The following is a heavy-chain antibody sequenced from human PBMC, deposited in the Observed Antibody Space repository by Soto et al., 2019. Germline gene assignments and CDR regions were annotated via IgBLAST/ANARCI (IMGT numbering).Heavy chain of an antibody. J-gene: IGHJ4*02. V-gene: IGHV4-30-4*01. D-gene: IGHD3-10*01. CDR3: ARVSGRELRVY. Sequence: QVQLQESGPGLVKPSQTLSLTCTVSGGSISSGDYYWSWIRQPPGKGLEWIGYIYYSGTTYYNPSLKSRATMSVDTSKGQFSLKLSSVAAADTAVYYCARVSGRELRVYWGQGTLVTVSS. CDR2: IYYSGTT. CDR1: GGSISSGDYY.